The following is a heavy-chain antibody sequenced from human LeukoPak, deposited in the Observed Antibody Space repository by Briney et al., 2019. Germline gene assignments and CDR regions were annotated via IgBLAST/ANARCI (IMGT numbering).Heavy chain of an antibody. J-gene: IGHJ6*03. Sequence: GASVKVSCKVSGYTLTELSMHWGRQAPGKGLEWMGGFDPEDGETIYAQKFQGRVTMTEDTSTDTAYMEPSSLRSEDTAVYYCATGAQSEDPNYYYYMDVWGKGTTVTVSS. CDR2: FDPEDGET. CDR3: ATGAQSEDPNYYYYMDV. CDR1: GYTLTELS. V-gene: IGHV1-24*01. D-gene: IGHD1-14*01.